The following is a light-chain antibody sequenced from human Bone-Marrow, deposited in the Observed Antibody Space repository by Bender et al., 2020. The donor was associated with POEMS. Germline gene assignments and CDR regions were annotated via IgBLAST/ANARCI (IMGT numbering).Light chain of an antibody. V-gene: IGLV2-23*02. CDR3: CSYAGISVLEV. J-gene: IGLJ1*01. CDR1: STDIGDYNY. CDR2: DVS. Sequence: QSALAQPASVSGSPGQSISISCTGTSTDIGDYNYVSWYQQYPGKAPKLIIYDVSKRPSGVSNRFSGSKSGNTASLTISGLQAEDEADYYCCSYAGISVLEVFGTGTKVTV.